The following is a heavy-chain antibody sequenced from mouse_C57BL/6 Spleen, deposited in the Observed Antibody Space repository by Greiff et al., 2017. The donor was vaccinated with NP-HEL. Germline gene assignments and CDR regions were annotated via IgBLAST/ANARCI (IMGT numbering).Heavy chain of an antibody. V-gene: IGHV1S81*02. CDR1: GYTLTSYW. CDR3: ARIKKIVATYFDY. J-gene: IGHJ2*01. Sequence: QVQLQQSGAELVNPGASVNLSCKASGYTLTSYWMHWVKQRLGQGLEWFAETNPTNGRTYYNEKFKSKATLTVDKSSSTAYMLLSGPTFEDSAVYYCARIKKIVATYFDYWGQGTTLTVSS. CDR2: TNPTNGRT. D-gene: IGHD1-1*01.